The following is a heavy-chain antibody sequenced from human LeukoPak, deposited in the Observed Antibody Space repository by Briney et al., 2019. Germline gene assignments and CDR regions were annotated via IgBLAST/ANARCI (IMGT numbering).Heavy chain of an antibody. V-gene: IGHV1-2*02. D-gene: IGHD6-19*01. CDR2: INPNSGGT. J-gene: IGHJ5*02. CDR1: GYTFTGYY. Sequence: ASVKVSCKASGYTFTGYYMHWVRQAPGQGLEWMGWINPNSGGTNYAQKFQGRVTMTRDTSISTAYMELSRLRSDDTAAYYCARDLRSIAVAGILIFGYNWFDPWGQGTLVTVSS. CDR3: ARDLRSIAVAGILIFGYNWFDP.